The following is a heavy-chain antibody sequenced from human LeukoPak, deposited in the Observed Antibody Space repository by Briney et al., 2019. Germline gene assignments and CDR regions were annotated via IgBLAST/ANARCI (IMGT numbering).Heavy chain of an antibody. CDR2: ISNSSSYI. J-gene: IGHJ5*02. CDR3: ARIVNYSGSYSS. Sequence: GGSLRLSCAASGFTFSSYSMNWVRQAPGKGLEWVSSISNSSSYIYYADSVKGRFTISRDNAKNSLYLQMNSLRAEDTAVYCCARIVNYSGSYSSWGQGTLVTVSS. V-gene: IGHV3-21*01. CDR1: GFTFSSYS. D-gene: IGHD1-26*01.